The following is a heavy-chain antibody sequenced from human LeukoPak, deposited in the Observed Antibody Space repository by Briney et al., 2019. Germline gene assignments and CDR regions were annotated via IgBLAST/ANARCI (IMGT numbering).Heavy chain of an antibody. V-gene: IGHV3-30*04. J-gene: IGHJ6*04. D-gene: IGHD2-15*01. Sequence: PGGSLLLSCAASGFPFSNYAMHWVRLAPGKGLEWVAVMSYDGTNIYYADSVKGRFTISRDNSKNTLYLQMNSLRAEDTAVYYCARERVVVVATTYYYYGMDVWGKGTTVTVSS. CDR1: GFPFSNYA. CDR2: MSYDGTNI. CDR3: ARERVVVVATTYYYYGMDV.